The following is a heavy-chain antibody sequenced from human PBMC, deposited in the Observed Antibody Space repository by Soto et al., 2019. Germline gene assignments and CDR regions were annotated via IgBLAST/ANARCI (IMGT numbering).Heavy chain of an antibody. CDR1: GYTFTSYG. CDR3: ARKKDSYDILTGPDPVGTYYCYYGMDV. D-gene: IGHD3-9*01. CDR2: ISAYNGNT. V-gene: IGHV1-18*04. J-gene: IGHJ6*02. Sequence: ASVKVSCKASGYTFTSYGISWVRQAPGPGLEWMGWISAYNGNTNYAQKLQGRVTMTTDTSTSTAYMELRSLRSDDTAVYYCARKKDSYDILTGPDPVGTYYCYYGMDVWGRGTTVTVSS.